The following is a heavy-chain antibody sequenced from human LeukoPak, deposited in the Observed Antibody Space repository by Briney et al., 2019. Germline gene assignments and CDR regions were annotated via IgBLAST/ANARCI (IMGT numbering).Heavy chain of an antibody. CDR2: INHSGST. CDR3: ARGHGDYLAFDY. CDR1: GGSFSGYY. V-gene: IGHV4-34*01. D-gene: IGHD4-17*01. J-gene: IGHJ4*02. Sequence: SETLSLTCAVYGGSFSGYYWSWIRQPPGKGLEWIGEINHSGSTNYNPSLKSRVTISVHTSKNQFSLKLSSVTAADTAVYYCARGHGDYLAFDYWGQGTLVTVSS.